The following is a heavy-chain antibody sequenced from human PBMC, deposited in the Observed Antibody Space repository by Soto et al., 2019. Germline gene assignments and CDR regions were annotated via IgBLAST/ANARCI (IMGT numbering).Heavy chain of an antibody. CDR3: ARDPFVVMPQYYFDY. CDR1: GFTFSSYA. CDR2: ISYDGSNK. D-gene: IGHD3-22*01. V-gene: IGHV3-30-3*01. Sequence: GGSLRLSCAASGFTFSSYAMHWVRQAPGKGLEWVAVISYDGSNKYYADSVKGRFTISRDNSKNTLYLQMNSLRAEDTAVYYCARDPFVVMPQYYFDYWGQGTLVTVSS. J-gene: IGHJ4*02.